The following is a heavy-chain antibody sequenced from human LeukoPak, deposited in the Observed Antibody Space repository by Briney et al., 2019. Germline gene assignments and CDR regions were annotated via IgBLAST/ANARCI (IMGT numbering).Heavy chain of an antibody. CDR3: ADLNPLHGYSSS. J-gene: IGHJ4*02. Sequence: SETLSLTCAVYGGSFSGSYWSWIRQPPGKGLEWIGEINHIGSTNYNPSLKSRVTIPVDTSKNQFSLRLSSVTAADTAVYYCADLNPLHGYSSSWGQGTLVTVSS. CDR2: INHIGST. D-gene: IGHD6-13*01. CDR1: GGSFSGSY. V-gene: IGHV4-34*01.